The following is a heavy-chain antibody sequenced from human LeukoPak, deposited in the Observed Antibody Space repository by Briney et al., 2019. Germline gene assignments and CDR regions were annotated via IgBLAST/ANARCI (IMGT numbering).Heavy chain of an antibody. CDR2: INRSGST. Sequence: RSSETLSLTCAVYGGSFTGYYSSWIRQPPGKGLEWIGEINRSGSTNYNPSLKSRVTISVDTSKNQFSLKLSSVTAADTAVYYCARVGYSYGDYYYYYMDVWGKGTTVTVSS. CDR1: GGSFTGYY. CDR3: ARVGYSYGDYYYYYMDV. J-gene: IGHJ6*03. V-gene: IGHV4-34*01. D-gene: IGHD5-18*01.